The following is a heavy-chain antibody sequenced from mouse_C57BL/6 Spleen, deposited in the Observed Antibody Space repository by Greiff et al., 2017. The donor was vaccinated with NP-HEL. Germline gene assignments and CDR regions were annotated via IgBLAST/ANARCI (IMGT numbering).Heavy chain of an antibody. D-gene: IGHD1-1*01. Sequence: VQLQESGPELVKPGASVKISCKASGYAFSSSWMNWVKQRPGKGLEWIGRIYPGDGDTNYNGKFKGKATLTADKSSSTAYMQLSSLTSEDSAVYFCARTTVVARGYFDVWGTGTTVTVSS. CDR3: ARTTVVARGYFDV. J-gene: IGHJ1*03. CDR1: GYAFSSSW. V-gene: IGHV1-82*01. CDR2: IYPGDGDT.